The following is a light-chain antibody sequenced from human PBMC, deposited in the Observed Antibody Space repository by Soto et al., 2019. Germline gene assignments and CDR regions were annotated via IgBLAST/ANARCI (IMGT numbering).Light chain of an antibody. CDR2: AAS. V-gene: IGKV1-39*01. J-gene: IGKJ1*01. Sequence: IELGHSPAVLSACIVAPVTITCRASQSISSYLNWYQQKPGKAPKLLIYAASSLQSGVPARFSGSGSGTDFTLTISSLQAEDFASYCCQQSYSTPRTFGQGTKVDI. CDR3: QQSYSTPRT. CDR1: QSISSY.